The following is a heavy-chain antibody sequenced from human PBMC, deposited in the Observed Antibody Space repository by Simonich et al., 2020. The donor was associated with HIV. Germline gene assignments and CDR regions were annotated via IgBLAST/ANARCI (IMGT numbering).Heavy chain of an antibody. Sequence: QVQLVQSGAEVKKPGASVKVSCKTSGYTFTNPFIHWVRQAPGQGLEWMGISNPRSGDTSHAQKVQGRVTMTRDTSTSTVYMDLRSLRSEDTAVYFCARAPYTSGWYGIDYWGQGTLVTVSS. CDR1: GYTFTNPF. V-gene: IGHV1-46*01. D-gene: IGHD6-19*01. CDR3: ARAPYTSGWYGIDY. CDR2: SNPRSGDT. J-gene: IGHJ4*02.